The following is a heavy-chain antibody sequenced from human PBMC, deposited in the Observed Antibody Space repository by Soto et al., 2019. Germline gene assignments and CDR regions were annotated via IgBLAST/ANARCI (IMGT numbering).Heavy chain of an antibody. J-gene: IGHJ4*02. D-gene: IGHD3-22*01. CDR2: IIPIFGTA. V-gene: IGHV1-69*13. Sequence: SVKVSCKASGGTFSSYAISWVRQAPGQGLEWMGGIIPIFGTANYAQKFQGRVTITADESTSTAYMELSSLRSEDTAVYYCATHSTYYYDSSGPYFVYWGQGTLVTVSS. CDR1: GGTFSSYA. CDR3: ATHSTYYYDSSGPYFVY.